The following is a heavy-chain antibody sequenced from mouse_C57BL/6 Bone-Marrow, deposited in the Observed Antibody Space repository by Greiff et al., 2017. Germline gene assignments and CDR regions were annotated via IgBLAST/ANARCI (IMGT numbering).Heavy chain of an antibody. V-gene: IGHV1-69*01. CDR3: TRIAY. CDR2: IDPSDSYT. J-gene: IGHJ3*01. CDR1: GYTFTSYW. Sequence: VQLQQPGAELVMPGASVKLSCKASGYTFTSYWMHWVKQRPGQGLEWIGEIDPSDSYTNYNQKFKGKSTLTVDKSSSTAYMQLSSLTSEDTAVYYCTRIAYWGQGTLVTVSA.